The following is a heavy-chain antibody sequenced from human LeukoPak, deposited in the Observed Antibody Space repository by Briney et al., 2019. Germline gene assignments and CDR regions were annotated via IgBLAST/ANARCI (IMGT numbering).Heavy chain of an antibody. D-gene: IGHD3-16*02. Sequence: GGSLRLSCAASGFTFSSYEISWVRQAPGEGLGWVSYISSSGSTIYYADSVKGRFTISTDNAKNSLYLQMNSLRAEDTAVYYCARGALGLRLGELSLYFDYWGQGTLVTVSS. CDR2: ISSSGSTI. CDR3: ARGALGLRLGELSLYFDY. J-gene: IGHJ4*02. V-gene: IGHV3-48*03. CDR1: GFTFSSYE.